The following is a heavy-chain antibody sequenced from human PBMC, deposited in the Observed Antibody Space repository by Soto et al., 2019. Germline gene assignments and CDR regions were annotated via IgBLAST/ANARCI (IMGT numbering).Heavy chain of an antibody. J-gene: IGHJ4*02. CDR1: GYTFTSYG. D-gene: IGHD4-4*01. CDR2: ISAYNGNT. Sequence: QVQLVQSGAEVKKPGASVKVSCKASGYTFTSYGISWVRQAPGQWLEWMGWISAYNGNTNYAQKLQGRVTMTTDRSTSTAYMELRSLRSADTAVDYCARGEFYSNFDYWGQGTLVTVSS. V-gene: IGHV1-18*04. CDR3: ARGEFYSNFDY.